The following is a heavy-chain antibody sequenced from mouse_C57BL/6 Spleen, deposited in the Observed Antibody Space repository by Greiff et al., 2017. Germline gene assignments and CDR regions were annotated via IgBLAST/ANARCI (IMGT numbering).Heavy chain of an antibody. V-gene: IGHV1-82*01. CDR3: AIPTVVEGY. J-gene: IGHJ2*01. CDR1: GYAFSSSW. D-gene: IGHD1-1*01. CDR2: IYPGDGDT. Sequence: VQLQQSGPELVKPGASVKISCKASGYAFSSSWMNWVKQRPGKGLEWIGRIYPGDGDTNYNGKFKGKATLTADKSSSTAYMQLSSLTSEDSAVYFCAIPTVVEGYWGQGTTLTVSS.